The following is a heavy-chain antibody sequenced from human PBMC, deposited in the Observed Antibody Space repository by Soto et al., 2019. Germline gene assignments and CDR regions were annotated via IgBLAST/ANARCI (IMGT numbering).Heavy chain of an antibody. V-gene: IGHV1-69*06. D-gene: IGHD3-10*01. CDR2: IIPIFGTA. CDR1: GGTFSSYA. CDR3: ARGITMVRGVAWFDP. J-gene: IGHJ5*02. Sequence: SVKVSCNASGGTFSSYAISWVRQAPGQGLEWMGGIIPIFGTASYAQKFQGRVTITADKSTSTAYMELSSLRSEDTAVYYCARGITMVRGVAWFDPWGQGTLVTVSS.